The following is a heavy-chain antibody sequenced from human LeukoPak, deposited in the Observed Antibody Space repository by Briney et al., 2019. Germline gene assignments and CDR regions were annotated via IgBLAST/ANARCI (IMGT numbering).Heavy chain of an antibody. V-gene: IGHV3-74*03. CDR3: ARDARRHRYFDL. CDR1: GFTFSDFR. CDR2: ISGDATRI. D-gene: IGHD6-6*01. J-gene: IGHJ2*01. Sequence: GGSLRLSCVASGFTFSDFRMHWFRQVPGKGLMWLARISGDATRITYADSVEGRFTIPRDTAKKTLYLQMTHLKVDDTAMYFCARDARRHRYFDLWGRGTLVTVTS.